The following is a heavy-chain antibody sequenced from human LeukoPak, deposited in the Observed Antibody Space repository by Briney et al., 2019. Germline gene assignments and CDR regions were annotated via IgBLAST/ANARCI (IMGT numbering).Heavy chain of an antibody. CDR1: GFTFSSYA. CDR3: AKGIPPRVVVAAISLDY. D-gene: IGHD2-15*01. V-gene: IGHV3-23*01. J-gene: IGHJ4*02. Sequence: GGSLRLSCAASGFTFSSYAMSWVRQAPGKGLEWVSAISGSGGSTYYADSVKGRFTISRDNSKNTLYLQMNSLRAEDTAVYYCAKGIPPRVVVAAISLDYWGQGTLVTVSS. CDR2: ISGSGGST.